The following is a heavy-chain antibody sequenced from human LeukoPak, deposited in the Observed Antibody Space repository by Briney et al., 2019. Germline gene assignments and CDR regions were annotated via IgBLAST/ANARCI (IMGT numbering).Heavy chain of an antibody. Sequence: ASVKVSCKASGYTFTCYYMHWVRQAPGQGLEWMGWINPNSGGTNYAQKFQGRVTMTRDTSISTAYMELSRLRSDDTAVYYCARGEYYYDSSGYYVGGQYYFDYWGQGTLVTVSS. CDR2: INPNSGGT. J-gene: IGHJ4*02. CDR3: ARGEYYYDSSGYYVGGQYYFDY. D-gene: IGHD3-22*01. V-gene: IGHV1-2*02. CDR1: GYTFTCYY.